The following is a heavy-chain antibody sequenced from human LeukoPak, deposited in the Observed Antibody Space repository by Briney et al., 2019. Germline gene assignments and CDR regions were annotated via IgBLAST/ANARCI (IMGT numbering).Heavy chain of an antibody. CDR2: ISSSSSYI. V-gene: IGHV3-21*01. Sequence: TGGSLRLSCAASGFTFSSYSMNWVRQAPGKGLEWVSSISSSSSYIYYADPVKGRFTISRDNAKSSLYLQMNSLRAEDTAVYYCARSPGEWEPMYYFDYWGQGTLVTVSS. J-gene: IGHJ4*02. CDR1: GFTFSSYS. CDR3: ARSPGEWEPMYYFDY. D-gene: IGHD1-26*01.